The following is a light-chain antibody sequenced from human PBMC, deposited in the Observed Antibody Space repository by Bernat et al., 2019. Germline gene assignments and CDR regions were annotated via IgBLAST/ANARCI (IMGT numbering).Light chain of an antibody. Sequence: EIVLTQSPGTLSLSPGETATLSCRASQSVSSSYLAWYQQKPGQAPRLLMYGASSRATGIPDRFSGSGSGTDFTLTISRLEPEDFAVYYCQQYGSSPSTFGQGTKLEIK. CDR1: QSVSSSY. V-gene: IGKV3-20*01. J-gene: IGKJ2*01. CDR3: QQYGSSPST. CDR2: GAS.